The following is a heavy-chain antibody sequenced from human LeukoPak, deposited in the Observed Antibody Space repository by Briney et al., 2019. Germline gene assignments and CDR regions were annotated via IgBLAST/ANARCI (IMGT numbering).Heavy chain of an antibody. D-gene: IGHD3-9*01. J-gene: IGHJ4*02. CDR1: GFTVSSNY. CDR3: VKRSYDILTGYYYHFDY. V-gene: IGHV3-64D*06. Sequence: PGGSLRLSCAASGFTVSSNYMSWVRQAPGKGLEYVSAISSNGGSTYYADSVKGRFTISRDNSKNTLYLQMSSLRAEDTAVYYCVKRSYDILTGYYYHFDYWGQGTLVTVSS. CDR2: ISSNGGST.